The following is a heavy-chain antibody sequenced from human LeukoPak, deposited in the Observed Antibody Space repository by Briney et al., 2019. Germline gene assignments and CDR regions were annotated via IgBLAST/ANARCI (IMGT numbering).Heavy chain of an antibody. CDR2: ISGSGGST. D-gene: IGHD6-13*01. V-gene: IGHV3-23*01. J-gene: IGHJ5*02. CDR1: GFTFSSYA. CDR3: AGGHSSSWYWFDP. Sequence: GGSLRLSCAASGFTFSSYAMSWVHQAPGKGLEWVSVISGSGGSTYYADSVKGRFTISRDNSKNTLYLQMNSLRAEDTAVYYCAGGHSSSWYWFDPWGQGTLVTVSS.